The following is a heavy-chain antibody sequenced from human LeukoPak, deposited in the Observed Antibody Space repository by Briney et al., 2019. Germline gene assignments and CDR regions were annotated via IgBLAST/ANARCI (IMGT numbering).Heavy chain of an antibody. D-gene: IGHD3-22*01. CDR3: AKDYYDSSGYFLQAMDDAFDI. J-gene: IGHJ3*02. V-gene: IGHV3-30*18. CDR1: GFTFSSYG. Sequence: PGGSLRLSCAASGFTFSSYGMHWVRQAPGKGLEWVAVISYDGSNKYYADSVKGRFTISRDNSKNTLYLQMNSLRAEDTAVYYCAKDYYDSSGYFLQAMDDAFDIWGQRTMVTVSS. CDR2: ISYDGSNK.